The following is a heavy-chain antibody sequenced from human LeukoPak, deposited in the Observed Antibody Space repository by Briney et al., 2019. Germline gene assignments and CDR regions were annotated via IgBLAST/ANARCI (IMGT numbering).Heavy chain of an antibody. CDR3: ARRPYGFLFDP. D-gene: IGHD4-17*01. Sequence: SETLSLTCAVSGAFITSSSHWWGWIRQPPGKGLEWIGTIYYSGSTYYNPSLRSRVTISLDASKNQFSLKLTSVTAADTAVYYCARRPYGFLFDPWGQGTLVTVSS. V-gene: IGHV4-39*01. CDR2: IYYSGST. J-gene: IGHJ5*02. CDR1: GAFITSSSHW.